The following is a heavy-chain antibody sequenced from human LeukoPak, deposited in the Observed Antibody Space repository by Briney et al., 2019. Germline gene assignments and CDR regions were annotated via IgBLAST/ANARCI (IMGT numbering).Heavy chain of an antibody. CDR2: INQDGSGK. D-gene: IGHD2-21*01. CDR1: GFTFTTCY. J-gene: IGHJ4*02. CDR3: ATDGDGEKFPFDH. V-gene: IGHV3-7*01. Sequence: TGGSLRLSCAASGFTFTTCYMSWVRQAPGKGLEWVANINQDGSGKYYVDFVKGRFTISRNNAKKSLYLQMNSLRVEDTAVYYCATDGDGEKFPFDHWGQGTLVTVSS.